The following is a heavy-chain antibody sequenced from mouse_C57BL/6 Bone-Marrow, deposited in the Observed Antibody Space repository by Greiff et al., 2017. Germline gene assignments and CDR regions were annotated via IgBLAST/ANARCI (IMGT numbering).Heavy chain of an antibody. Sequence: EVKLMESGGGLVQPKGSLKLSCAASGFSFNTYAMNWVRQAPGKGLEWVARIRSKGNNYATYYANSVKDRFTITRDDSESMLYLQMNNLKTEDTAMYYCVVPDVRDVPWFAYWGQGTLVTVSA. D-gene: IGHD2-13*01. CDR1: GFSFNTYA. CDR3: VVPDVRDVPWFAY. V-gene: IGHV10-1*01. CDR2: IRSKGNNYAT. J-gene: IGHJ3*01.